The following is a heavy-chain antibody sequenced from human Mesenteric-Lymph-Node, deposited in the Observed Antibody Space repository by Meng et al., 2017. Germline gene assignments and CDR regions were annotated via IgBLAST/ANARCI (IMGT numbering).Heavy chain of an antibody. V-gene: IGHV3-23*01. CDR3: AKDQPDYGDYQEDY. Sequence: EVQLLESGGGLVQPGGSLRLSCAASGFTFTNFGMSWVRPAPGKGLEWVSTISGSRGSTYYADSVKGRFTISRDNSKNTLYLQMNSLRAEDTAVYYCAKDQPDYGDYQEDYWGQGALVTVSS. CDR2: ISGSRGST. J-gene: IGHJ4*02. CDR1: GFTFTNFG. D-gene: IGHD4-17*01.